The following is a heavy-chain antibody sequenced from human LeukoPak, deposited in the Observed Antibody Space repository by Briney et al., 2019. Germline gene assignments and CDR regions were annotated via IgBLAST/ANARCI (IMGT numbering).Heavy chain of an antibody. D-gene: IGHD3-10*01. J-gene: IGHJ4*02. Sequence: GASVKVSCKASGYTFTGYYTHWVRQAPGQGLEWMGWINPNSGGTNYAQKFQGRVTMTRDTPISTAYMELSRLRSDDTAVYYCARDPLRRGSGTGVLEGWGQGTLVTVSS. CDR3: ARDPLRRGSGTGVLEG. CDR2: INPNSGGT. CDR1: GYTFTGYY. V-gene: IGHV1-2*02.